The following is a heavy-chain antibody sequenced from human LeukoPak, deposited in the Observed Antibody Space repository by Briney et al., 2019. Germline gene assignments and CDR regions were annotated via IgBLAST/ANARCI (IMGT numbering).Heavy chain of an antibody. D-gene: IGHD3-10*01. CDR1: GYTITGYY. CDR2: INPNSGGT. J-gene: IGHJ4*02. V-gene: IGHV1-2*02. CDR3: ARERVRGITAKIGGFDY. Sequence: ASVKVSCKASGYTITGYYMHWVRQAPGQGLEWMGWINPNSGGTNYAQKFQGRVTMTRDTSISTAYMELSRLRSDDTAVYYCARERVRGITAKIGGFDYWGQGTLVTVSS.